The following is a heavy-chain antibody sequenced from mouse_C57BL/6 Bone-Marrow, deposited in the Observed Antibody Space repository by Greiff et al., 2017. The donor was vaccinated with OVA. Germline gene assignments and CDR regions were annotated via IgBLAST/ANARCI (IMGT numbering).Heavy chain of an antibody. CDR1: GFSLTSYG. J-gene: IGHJ4*01. D-gene: IGHD2-3*01. Sequence: QVHVKQSGPGLVAPSQSLSITCTVSGFSLTSYGVHWVRQPPGKGLEWLVVIWSDGSTTYNSALKSRLSISKDNSKSQVFLKMNSLQTDDTAMYYCARHRDPLYDGYPYYAMDYWGQGTSVTVSS. CDR2: IWSDGST. V-gene: IGHV2-6-1*01. CDR3: ARHRDPLYDGYPYYAMDY.